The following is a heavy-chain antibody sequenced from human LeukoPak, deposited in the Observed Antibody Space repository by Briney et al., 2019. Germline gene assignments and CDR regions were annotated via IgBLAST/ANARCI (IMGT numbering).Heavy chain of an antibody. J-gene: IGHJ4*02. CDR3: ARDRTYDFWSGYYTGFGY. Sequence: PGGSLRLSCAASGFTFSSYWMHWVRQAPGKGLVWVSRINSDGSSTSYADSVKGRFTISRDNAKNTLYLQMNSLRAEDTAVYYCARDRTYDFWSGYYTGFGYWGQGTLVTVSS. V-gene: IGHV3-74*01. CDR1: GFTFSSYW. CDR2: INSDGSST. D-gene: IGHD3-3*01.